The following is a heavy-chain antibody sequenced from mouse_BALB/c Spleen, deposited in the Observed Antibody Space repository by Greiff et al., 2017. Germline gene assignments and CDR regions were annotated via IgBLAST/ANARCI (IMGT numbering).Heavy chain of an antibody. D-gene: IGHD1-1*01. CDR3: ARGNYGSPHYYAMDY. Sequence: EVQVVESGGGLVKPGGSLKLSCAASGFTFSSYAMSWVRQTPEKRLEWVASISSGGSTYYPDSVKGRFTISRDNARNILYLQMSSLRSEDTAMYYCARGNYGSPHYYAMDYWGQGTSVTVSS. V-gene: IGHV5-6-5*01. CDR2: ISSGGST. J-gene: IGHJ4*01. CDR1: GFTFSSYA.